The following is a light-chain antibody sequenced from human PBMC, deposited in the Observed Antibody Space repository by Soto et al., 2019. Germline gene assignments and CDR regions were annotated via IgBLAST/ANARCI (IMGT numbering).Light chain of an antibody. Sequence: QSALTQPASLSGSPGQSITISCTGTSSDIGGYDYVSWFQQHPGKAPKLMISEVNNRPSGVSNRFSGSKSGNTAYLTISGLQVDEEAEYFCSSFTTTSTHVFGPRTKLTVL. CDR3: SSFTTTSTHV. CDR2: EVN. V-gene: IGLV2-14*01. J-gene: IGLJ1*01. CDR1: SSDIGGYDY.